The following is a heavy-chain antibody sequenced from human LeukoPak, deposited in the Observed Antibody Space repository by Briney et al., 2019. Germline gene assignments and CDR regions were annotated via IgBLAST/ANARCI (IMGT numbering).Heavy chain of an antibody. Sequence: GGSLRLSCAASGFMFSRYWMSWVRQAPGKGLEWVANIKQEGSEKYYVDSVKGRFTVSRDNAKNSLYLQMNSLRAEDTAVYYCARESQKQQLLDYWGQGTLVTVAS. CDR3: ARESQKQQLLDY. V-gene: IGHV3-7*03. D-gene: IGHD6-13*01. CDR1: GFMFSRYW. J-gene: IGHJ4*02. CDR2: IKQEGSEK.